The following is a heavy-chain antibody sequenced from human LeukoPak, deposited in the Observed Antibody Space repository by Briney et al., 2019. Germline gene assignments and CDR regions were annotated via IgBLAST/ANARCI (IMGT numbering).Heavy chain of an antibody. CDR2: IWYDGSNK. J-gene: IGHJ5*02. V-gene: IGHV3-33*01. CDR1: GFTFSSYG. Sequence: GALRLSCAASGFTFSSYGMHWVRQAPGKGLEWVAVIWYDGSNKYYADSVKGRFTIPRDNSKNTLYLQMNSLRAEDTAVYYCARDRGVSVTTYWFDPWGQGTLVTVSS. D-gene: IGHD4-17*01. CDR3: ARDRGVSVTTYWFDP.